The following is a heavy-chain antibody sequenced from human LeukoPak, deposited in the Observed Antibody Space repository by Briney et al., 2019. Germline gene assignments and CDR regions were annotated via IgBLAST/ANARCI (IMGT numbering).Heavy chain of an antibody. CDR2: MRSKAYGGTT. CDR1: GFTFGDYA. V-gene: IGHV3-49*03. J-gene: IGHJ4*02. CDR3: SRDWDDYAGNWRGNDY. Sequence: PGGSLRLSCIDSGFTFGDYAMSWFRQAPGKGLEGLGFMRSKAYGGTTEYAASVKGRFTILRDDSKNIAYLQMNSLKTEDTAVYYCSRDWDDYAGNWRGNDYWGQGTLVTVSS. D-gene: IGHD4-23*01.